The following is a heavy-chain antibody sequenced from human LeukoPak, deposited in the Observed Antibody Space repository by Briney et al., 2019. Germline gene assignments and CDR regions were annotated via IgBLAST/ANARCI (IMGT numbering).Heavy chain of an antibody. D-gene: IGHD2/OR15-2a*01. J-gene: IGHJ4*02. CDR2: IYSGGST. Sequence: GGSLRLSCAASGFTVSSNYMSWVRQAPGKGLEWVSVIYSGGSTYYADSVKGRFTISRDNSKNTLYLQMNSLRAEGTAVYYCAKDSAKKYDDYWGQGTLVTVSS. CDR1: GFTVSSNY. V-gene: IGHV3-66*01. CDR3: AKDSAKKYDDY.